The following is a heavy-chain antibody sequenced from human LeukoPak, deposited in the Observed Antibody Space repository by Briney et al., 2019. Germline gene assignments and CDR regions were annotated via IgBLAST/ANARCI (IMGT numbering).Heavy chain of an antibody. CDR3: ARQRDGYSDY. Sequence: GESLKISCKGSGYTFTSYWIGWVRQMPGKGLEWMGIIYPGDSDTRYSPSFQGQVTISADKSISTTYLQWRSLKASDTAMYYCARQRDGYSDYWGQGTLVAVSS. CDR1: GYTFTSYW. D-gene: IGHD5-24*01. V-gene: IGHV5-51*01. J-gene: IGHJ4*02. CDR2: IYPGDSDT.